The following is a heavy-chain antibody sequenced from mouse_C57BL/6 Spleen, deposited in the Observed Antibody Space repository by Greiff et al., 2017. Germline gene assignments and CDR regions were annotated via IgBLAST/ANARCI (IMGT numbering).Heavy chain of an antibody. V-gene: IGHV1-50*01. J-gene: IGHJ3*01. CDR3: ARGGLAWFAY. Sequence: QVQLQQPGAELVKPGASVKLSCKASGYTFTSYWMQWVKQRPGQGLEWIGEIDPSDSYTNYNQKFKGKATLTVDTSSSTAYMQLSSLTSEDSAVYYCARGGLAWFAYWGQGTLVTVSA. D-gene: IGHD3-3*01. CDR1: GYTFTSYW. CDR2: IDPSDSYT.